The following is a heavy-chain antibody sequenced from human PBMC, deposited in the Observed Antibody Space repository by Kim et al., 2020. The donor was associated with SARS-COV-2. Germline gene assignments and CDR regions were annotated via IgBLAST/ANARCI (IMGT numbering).Heavy chain of an antibody. CDR2: INHSGST. J-gene: IGHJ4*02. Sequence: SETLSLTCAVYGGSFSGYYWSWIRQSPGKGLEWIGEINHSGSTNYNPSLKSRVTISVDTSKNQFSLKLSSVTAADTAVYYCARSSRRIAARPQRGFDYWGQGTLVTVSS. CDR3: ARSSRRIAARPQRGFDY. D-gene: IGHD6-6*01. V-gene: IGHV4-34*01. CDR1: GGSFSGYY.